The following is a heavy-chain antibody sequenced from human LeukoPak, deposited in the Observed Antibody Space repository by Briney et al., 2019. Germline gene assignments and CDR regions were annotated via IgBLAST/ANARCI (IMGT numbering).Heavy chain of an antibody. V-gene: IGHV4-59*01. J-gene: IGHJ4*02. Sequence: SETLSLTCTVSGGSISSYYWSWIRQPPGKGLEWIGYIYYSGSTNYNPSLKSRVTISVDMSKNQFSLKLSSVTAADTAVYYCARTYGSGLKGYFDYWGQGTLVTVSS. CDR3: ARTYGSGLKGYFDY. CDR1: GGSISSYY. D-gene: IGHD3-10*01. CDR2: IYYSGST.